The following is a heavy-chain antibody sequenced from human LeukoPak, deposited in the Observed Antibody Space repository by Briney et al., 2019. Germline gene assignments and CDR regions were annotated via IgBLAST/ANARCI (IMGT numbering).Heavy chain of an antibody. Sequence: PSETLSLTCTVSGGSISSYYWSWVRQAPGKGLEWVANIKQDGSEKYYVDSVKGRFTISRDNSKNTLYLQMNSLRAEDTAVYYCANPRLCSGGSCYRVPPRDIWGQGTMVTVSS. D-gene: IGHD2-15*01. CDR3: ANPRLCSGGSCYRVPPRDI. J-gene: IGHJ3*02. CDR2: IKQDGSEK. CDR1: GGSISSYY. V-gene: IGHV3-7*03.